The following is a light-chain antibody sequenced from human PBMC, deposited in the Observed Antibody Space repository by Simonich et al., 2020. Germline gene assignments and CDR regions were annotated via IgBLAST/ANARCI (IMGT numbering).Light chain of an antibody. CDR2: DVS. CDR1: SSDVGGYNY. CDR3: SSYTSSTWGV. Sequence: QSALTQPASVSGSPGQSITISCTGTSSDVGGYNYVSWYQQHPGKAPKLMIYDVSNRHSGVSNRFSGSKSGTTASLTISGLQAEDEADYYCSSYTSSTWGVFGGGTKLTVL. V-gene: IGLV2-14*03. J-gene: IGLJ3*02.